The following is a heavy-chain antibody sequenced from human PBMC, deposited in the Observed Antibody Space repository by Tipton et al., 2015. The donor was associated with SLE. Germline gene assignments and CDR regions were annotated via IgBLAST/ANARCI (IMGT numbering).Heavy chain of an antibody. CDR3: ARLRYDYVWGSYRPHWFDP. CDR1: GGSFSGYY. CDR2: INHSGST. Sequence: TLSLTCAVYGGSFSGYYWSWIRQPPGKGLEWIGEINHSGSTNYNPSLKSRVTISVDTSKNQFSLKLSSVTAADTAVYYCARLRYDYVWGSYRPHWFDPRGQGTLVTVSS. J-gene: IGHJ5*02. D-gene: IGHD3-16*02. V-gene: IGHV4-34*01.